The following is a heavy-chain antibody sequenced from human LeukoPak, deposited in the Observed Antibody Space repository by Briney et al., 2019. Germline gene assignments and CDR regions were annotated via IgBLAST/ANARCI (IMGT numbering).Heavy chain of an antibody. D-gene: IGHD1-7*01. CDR3: ARAKTGTTWGGTFDI. CDR2: IYYSGST. J-gene: IGHJ3*02. Sequence: PSGTLSLTCTVSGGSISTYYWSWIRQPPGKGLEWIGYIYYSGSTNYNPSLKSRVTISVDTSKNQFSLKLSSVTAADTAVYYCARAKTGTTWGGTFDIWGQGTMVTVSS. V-gene: IGHV4-59*01. CDR1: GGSISTYY.